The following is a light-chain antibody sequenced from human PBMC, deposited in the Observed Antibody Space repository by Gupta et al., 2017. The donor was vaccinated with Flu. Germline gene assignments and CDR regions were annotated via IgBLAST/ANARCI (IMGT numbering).Light chain of an antibody. J-gene: IGKJ3*01. CDR1: QRVSSSY. V-gene: IGKV3-7*04. CDR3: QYYYNFLP. Sequence: PGERVTLSCRASQRVSSSYLSWYQQKPVQVPRLIIYGASYSATCNTDSFSGSGDRKDFTPTSSRRQYEACAGYYVQYYYNFLPFGHGTKVDIK. CDR2: GAS.